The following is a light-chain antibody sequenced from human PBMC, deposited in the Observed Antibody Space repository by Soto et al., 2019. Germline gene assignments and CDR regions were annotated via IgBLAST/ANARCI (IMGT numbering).Light chain of an antibody. V-gene: IGKV3-20*01. CDR3: QQYWTSVLP. J-gene: IGKJ4*01. CDR1: QRVGNNY. Sequence: EIVLTQSPGTLSLSPGDRATLSCRATQRVGNNYLAWHLQRPGQAPRLLIYGASIRVTGIPDRFSGSGSGTDFTLTVSRLEPEDVGDYYCQQYWTSVLPFGGGTRVEIK. CDR2: GAS.